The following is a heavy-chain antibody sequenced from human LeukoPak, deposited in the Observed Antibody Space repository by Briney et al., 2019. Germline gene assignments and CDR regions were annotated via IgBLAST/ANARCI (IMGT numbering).Heavy chain of an antibody. Sequence: ASVKVSCKASGYTFTGYYMHWVRQAPGQGLEWMGWINPHSGGTNYAQKFQGWVTMTSDMSISTAYMELSRLRSDDTAVYYCARDLWGGNYGSGSYYNIGPYGMGVWGQGTTVTVSS. CDR3: ARDLWGGNYGSGSYYNIGPYGMGV. V-gene: IGHV1-2*04. CDR2: INPHSGGT. D-gene: IGHD3-10*01. J-gene: IGHJ6*02. CDR1: GYTFTGYY.